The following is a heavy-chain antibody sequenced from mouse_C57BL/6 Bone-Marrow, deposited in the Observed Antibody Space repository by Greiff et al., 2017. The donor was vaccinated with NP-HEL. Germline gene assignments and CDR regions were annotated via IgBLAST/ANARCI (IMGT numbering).Heavy chain of an antibody. CDR1: GFTFSSYG. CDR3: ARPLGSSTGAMDY. V-gene: IGHV5-6*01. Sequence: EVQGVESGGDLVKPGGSLKLSCAASGFTFSSYGMSWVRQTPDKRLEWVATISSGGSYTYYPASVKGRFTISRDNAKNTLYLQMSSLKSEDTAMYYCARPLGSSTGAMDYWGQGTSVTVSS. D-gene: IGHD1-1*01. CDR2: ISSGGSYT. J-gene: IGHJ4*01.